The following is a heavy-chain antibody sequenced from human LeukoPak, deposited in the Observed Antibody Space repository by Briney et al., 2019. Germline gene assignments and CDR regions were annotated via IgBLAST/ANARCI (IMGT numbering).Heavy chain of an antibody. D-gene: IGHD3-22*01. Sequence: SGPTLVNPTQTLTLTCTFSGFSLSTSGMRVSWIRQPPGKALEGLARIDWEEYKFYITSLKPRLTISKATSRNQVVLTMTNVDPVDTATYYCARMGVYYDHIYWGQGTLVTVSS. CDR3: ARMGVYYDHIY. J-gene: IGHJ4*02. CDR2: IDWEEYK. CDR1: GFSLSTSGMR. V-gene: IGHV2-70*04.